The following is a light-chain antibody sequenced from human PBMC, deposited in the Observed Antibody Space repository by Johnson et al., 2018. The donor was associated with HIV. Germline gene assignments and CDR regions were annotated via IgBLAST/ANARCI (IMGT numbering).Light chain of an antibody. CDR2: DNN. CDR1: SSNIGNNY. V-gene: IGLV1-51*01. CDR3: GTWDNSLRTGF. J-gene: IGLJ1*01. Sequence: QSILTQPPSVSAAAGQKVTISCSGSSSNIGNNYVAWYQQVPGTAPKLLIYDNNRRPSGVPDRFSGSKSGTSATLGITGLQTWDEADYFCGTWDNSLRTGFFGTGTKVSVL.